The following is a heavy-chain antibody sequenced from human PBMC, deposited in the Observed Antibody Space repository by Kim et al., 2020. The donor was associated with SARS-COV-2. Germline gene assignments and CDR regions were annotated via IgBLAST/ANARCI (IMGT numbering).Heavy chain of an antibody. D-gene: IGHD4-17*01. CDR1: GYTFTSYG. Sequence: ASVKVSCKASGYTFTSYGISWVRQAPGQGLEWMGWISAYNGNTNYAQKPQGRVTMTTDTSTSTAYMELRSLRSDDTAVYYCARDHIDYGGNWGRGGDYWGQGTLVTVSS. CDR2: ISAYNGNT. J-gene: IGHJ4*02. CDR3: ARDHIDYGGNWGRGGDY. V-gene: IGHV1-18*01.